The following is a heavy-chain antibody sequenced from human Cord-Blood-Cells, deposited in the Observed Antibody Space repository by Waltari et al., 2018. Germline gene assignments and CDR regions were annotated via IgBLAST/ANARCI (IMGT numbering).Heavy chain of an antibody. Sequence: QLQLQESGPGLVKPSETLSLTCTVSGGSISSSSYYWGWIRQPPGKGLEWIGSIYYSGGTYNNPSLKGRVTISVDTSKNQFSLKLSSVTAADTAVYYCARQKITGTSLYYFDYWGQGTLVTVSS. CDR1: GGSISSSSYY. CDR2: IYYSGGT. V-gene: IGHV4-39*01. J-gene: IGHJ4*02. D-gene: IGHD1-7*01. CDR3: ARQKITGTSLYYFDY.